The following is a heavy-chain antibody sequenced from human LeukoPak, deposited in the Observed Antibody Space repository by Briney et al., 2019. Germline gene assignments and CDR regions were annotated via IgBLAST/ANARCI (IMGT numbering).Heavy chain of an antibody. V-gene: IGHV4-61*02. CDR2: LYTSGST. J-gene: IGHJ4*02. CDR3: ASGTSAARFEY. CDR1: GGSISSGSYY. Sequence: SQTLSLTCTVSGGSISSGSYYWSWIRQPAGKGLEWIGRLYTSGSTNYNPSLKSRVTISVDTSKNQFSLILSSVTAADTAVYYCASGTSAARFEYWGQGTLVTVSS. D-gene: IGHD1-26*01.